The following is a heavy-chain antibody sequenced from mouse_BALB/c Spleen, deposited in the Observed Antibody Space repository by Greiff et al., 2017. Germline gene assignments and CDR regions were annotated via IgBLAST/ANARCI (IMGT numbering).Heavy chain of an antibody. D-gene: IGHD4-1*01. J-gene: IGHJ2*01. CDR2: IRNKANGYTT. V-gene: IGHV7-3*02. CDR3: ARDLGHFDY. CDR1: GFTFTDYY. Sequence: EVQLVESGGGLVQPGGSLRLSCATSGFTFTDYYMSWVRQPPGKALEWLGFIRNKANGYTTEYSASVKGRFTISRDNSQSILYLQMNTLRAEDSATYYCARDLGHFDYWGQGTTLTVSS.